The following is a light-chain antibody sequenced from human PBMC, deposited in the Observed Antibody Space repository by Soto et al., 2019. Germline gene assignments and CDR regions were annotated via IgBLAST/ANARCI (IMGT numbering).Light chain of an antibody. CDR3: QQYHSYAGT. V-gene: IGKV1-5*03. CDR2: KAS. Sequence: DIQMTQSPSTVSASVGDRVTITCRASQSVTIWLAWYQQKPGKAPNLLIYKASSLESGVPSRFSGSGSGTEFTLTISSLQPDDFATYYCQQYHSYAGTFGQGTKLEIK. J-gene: IGKJ2*02. CDR1: QSVTIW.